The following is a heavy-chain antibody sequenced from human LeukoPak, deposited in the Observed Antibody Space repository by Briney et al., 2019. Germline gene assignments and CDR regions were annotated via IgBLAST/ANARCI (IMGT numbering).Heavy chain of an antibody. V-gene: IGHV4-61*02. D-gene: IGHD3-16*02. CDR3: ARYDVWGSYRAFDY. CDR1: GGSISSDNYY. Sequence: PSETLSLTCTVSGGSISSDNYYWGWIRQPAGKRLEWIGRIYSSGSANYNPSLKTRVSISVDTSKNQFSLKMSSVTAADTAVYYCARYDVWGSYRAFDYWGQGTLVTVSS. CDR2: IYSSGSA. J-gene: IGHJ4*02.